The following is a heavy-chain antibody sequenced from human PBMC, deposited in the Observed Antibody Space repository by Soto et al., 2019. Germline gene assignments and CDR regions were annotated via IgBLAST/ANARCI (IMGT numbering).Heavy chain of an antibody. CDR3: ARHPSPSNPYCSSTSCYDFDF. CDR2: LDPTDSYT. Sequence: LKISGKGSGYSFTSYGISWGRQMPEKGIEMMGTLDPTDSYTNYSPSFQGHVTISPDKSINTAYLQWSSLKASDAAMYYCARHPSPSNPYCSSTSCYDFDFWGQGTLVTVSS. V-gene: IGHV5-10-1*01. J-gene: IGHJ4*02. D-gene: IGHD2-2*01. CDR1: GYSFTSYG.